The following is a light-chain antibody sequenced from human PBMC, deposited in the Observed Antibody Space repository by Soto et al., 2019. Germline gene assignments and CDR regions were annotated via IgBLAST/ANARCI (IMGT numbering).Light chain of an antibody. J-gene: IGLJ1*01. Sequence: QSVLTQPASVSGSPGQSITISCTGTSSDDGGYNYVSWYQQHPGKAPKLTIYEVSNRPSGVSDRFSGSKSGNTASLTISGLQAEDEADYYCSSYTSSSTAVFGTGTKVTVL. CDR2: EVS. CDR3: SSYTSSSTAV. V-gene: IGLV2-14*01. CDR1: SSDDGGYNY.